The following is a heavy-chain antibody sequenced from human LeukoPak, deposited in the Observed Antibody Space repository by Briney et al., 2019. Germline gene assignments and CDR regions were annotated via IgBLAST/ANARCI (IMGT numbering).Heavy chain of an antibody. CDR1: GYTFTAYY. V-gene: IGHV1-2*02. J-gene: IGHJ6*02. Sequence: ASVKVSCRASGYTFTAYYIHWVRQAPGQGLEWMGWINPNSGGTNFAQQFQGRVTMTRDTSITTAYMELSRLRSDDAAMYYCARSDFYYYVMDIWGQGTPVTVSS. CDR2: INPNSGGT. CDR3: ARSDFYYYVMDI.